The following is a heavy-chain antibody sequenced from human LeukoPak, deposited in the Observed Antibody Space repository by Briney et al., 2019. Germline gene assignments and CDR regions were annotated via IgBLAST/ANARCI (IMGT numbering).Heavy chain of an antibody. J-gene: IGHJ6*03. V-gene: IGHV4-39*07. CDR1: GGSISARNYN. D-gene: IGHD3-10*01. CDR3: ARGSSYMDV. CDR2: IDDAGTT. Sequence: PSETLSPTCSVSGGSISARNYNWGWIRQPPGQGLEWIGNIDDAGTTHYFPSLRGRVTISRDTPNNQFSLKLSSVTAADTAVYHCARGSSYMDVWGKGTAVTVSS.